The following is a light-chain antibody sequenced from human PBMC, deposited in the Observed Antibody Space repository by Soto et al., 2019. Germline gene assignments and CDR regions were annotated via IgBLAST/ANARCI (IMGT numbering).Light chain of an antibody. CDR3: CSCAGSISYV. CDR2: DVS. J-gene: IGLJ1*01. Sequence: QSALTQPRSVSGSPGQSVTISCTGTSSDVGAYNYVSWYQQHPGKAPKLMIYDVSKRPSGVPDRFSGSKSGNTASLTISGLQAVDETDYYCCSCAGSISYVFGTGTNLTVL. CDR1: SSDVGAYNY. V-gene: IGLV2-11*01.